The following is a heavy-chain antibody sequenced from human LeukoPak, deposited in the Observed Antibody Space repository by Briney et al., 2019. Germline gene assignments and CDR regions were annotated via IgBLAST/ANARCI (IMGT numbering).Heavy chain of an antibody. J-gene: IGHJ5*02. CDR3: AKNRARGSFDL. V-gene: IGHV3-23*01. Sequence: GGSLRLSCAASGFTFSNYAMIWVRQAPGKGLEWVSGISGSGSSTYYADSVKGRFTISRDNSKNTLNLQMSSLRAEDTAVYFCAKNRARGSFDLWGQGTLVTVSS. D-gene: IGHD2/OR15-2a*01. CDR1: GFTFSNYA. CDR2: ISGSGSST.